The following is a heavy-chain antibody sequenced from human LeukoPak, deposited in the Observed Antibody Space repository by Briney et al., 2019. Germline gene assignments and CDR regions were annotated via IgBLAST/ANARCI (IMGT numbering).Heavy chain of an antibody. J-gene: IGHJ1*01. CDR3: ARVPLDDASRHYYPH. D-gene: IGHD3-10*01. CDR1: GYTFTGYA. CDR2: INTGSGNT. Sequence: ASVKVSCKASGYTFTGYALHWVRQAPGQGLEWMGWINTGSGNTKYSQRFQDRVTLTRDTSASTAYMGLNSLSSEDTAVYYCARVPLDDASRHYYPHWGQGTLVTVSS. V-gene: IGHV1-3*04.